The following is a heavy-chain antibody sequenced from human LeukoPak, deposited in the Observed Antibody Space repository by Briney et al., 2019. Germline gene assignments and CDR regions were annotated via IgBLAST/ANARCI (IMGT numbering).Heavy chain of an antibody. D-gene: IGHD4-17*01. CDR1: GFTFDDYA. CDR2: ISWNSGSI. CDR3: AKGDDYGDYGYFDY. Sequence: PGGSLRLSCAASGFTFDDYAMHWVRQAPGKGLEWVSGISWNSGSIGYADSVKGRFTISRDNAKNSLYLQMNSLRAEDMALYYCAKGDDYGDYGYFDYWGQRTLVTVSS. V-gene: IGHV3-9*03. J-gene: IGHJ4*02.